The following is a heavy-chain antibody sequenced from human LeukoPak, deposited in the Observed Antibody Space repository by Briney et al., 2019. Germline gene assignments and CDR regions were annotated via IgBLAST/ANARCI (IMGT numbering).Heavy chain of an antibody. V-gene: IGHV3-7*01. CDR1: GFSFSRYW. Sequence: GGSLRLSCAASGFSFSRYWMNWVRQAPGKGLEWVANIKGDGNEKNYVDSVKGRFSISRDNDRNSLYLQMDSLRAEDTAVYYCAKEGAYPIITYDSWGQGALVTVSS. J-gene: IGHJ5*01. CDR3: AKEGAYPIITYDS. CDR2: IKGDGNEK. D-gene: IGHD3-10*01.